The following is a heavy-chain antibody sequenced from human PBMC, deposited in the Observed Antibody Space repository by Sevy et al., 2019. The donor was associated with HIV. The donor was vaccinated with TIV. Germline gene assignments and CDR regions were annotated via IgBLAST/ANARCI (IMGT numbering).Heavy chain of an antibody. Sequence: GESLKISCAASGFTVSSNYMSWVRQAPGKGLEWVSVIYSGGSTYYADSVKGRFTISRDNSKNTLYLQINSLRAEDTAVYYCARAPSSGWYGYYYAMDVWGQGTTVTVSS. CDR2: IYSGGST. CDR1: GFTVSSNY. V-gene: IGHV3-53*01. CDR3: ARAPSSGWYGYYYAMDV. J-gene: IGHJ6*01. D-gene: IGHD6-19*01.